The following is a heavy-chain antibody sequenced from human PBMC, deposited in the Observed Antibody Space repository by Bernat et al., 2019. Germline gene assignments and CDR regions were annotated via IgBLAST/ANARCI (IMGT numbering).Heavy chain of an antibody. D-gene: IGHD1-1*01. J-gene: IGHJ3*02. CDR1: GFTFSDYY. CDR2: ISSSSSYT. V-gene: IGHV3-11*06. CDR3: ARDRTGTTDFDI. Sequence: QVQLVESGGGLVKPGGSLRLSCAASGFTFSDYYMSWIRQAPGKGLEWVSYISSSSSYTNYADSVKGRFTISRDNAKNSLYLQMNSLRAEDTAVYYCARDRTGTTDFDIWGQGTMVTVSS.